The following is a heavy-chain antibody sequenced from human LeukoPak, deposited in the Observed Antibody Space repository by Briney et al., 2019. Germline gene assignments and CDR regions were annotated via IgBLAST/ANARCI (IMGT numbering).Heavy chain of an antibody. V-gene: IGHV4-59*12. J-gene: IGHJ3*02. CDR2: IYHSGST. CDR3: ARLSYDSSGYSANDAFDI. D-gene: IGHD3-22*01. Sequence: SETLSLTCTVSGGSISSYYWSWIRQPPGKDLEWIGYIYHSGSTYYNPSLKSRVTISVDRSKNQFSLKLSSVTAADTAVYYCARLSYDSSGYSANDAFDIWGQGTMVTVSS. CDR1: GGSISSYY.